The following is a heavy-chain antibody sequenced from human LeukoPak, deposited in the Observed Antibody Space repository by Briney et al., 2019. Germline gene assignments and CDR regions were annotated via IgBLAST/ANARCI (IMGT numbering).Heavy chain of an antibody. CDR3: AKDYVMATIDY. CDR1: GFTFSSYW. CDR2: ISGSGGST. Sequence: GGSLRLSCAASGFTFSSYWMHWVRQAPGKGLEWVSAISGSGGSTYYADSVKGRFTISRDNSKNTLYLQMNSLRAEDTAVYYCAKDYVMATIDYWGQGTLVTVSS. V-gene: IGHV3-23*01. J-gene: IGHJ4*02. D-gene: IGHD5-24*01.